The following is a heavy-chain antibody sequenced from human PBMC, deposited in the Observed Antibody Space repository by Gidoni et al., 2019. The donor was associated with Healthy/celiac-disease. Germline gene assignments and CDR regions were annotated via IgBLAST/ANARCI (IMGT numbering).Heavy chain of an antibody. CDR3: ARQRRTVPAVTFDY. V-gene: IGHV3-48*01. CDR2: ISSSSSTI. D-gene: IGHD2-2*01. J-gene: IGHJ4*02. Sequence: EVQLVESGGGLVQPGGSLRLSCAAPGFSSSSYSMNWVRQAQGKGLEWVSYISSSSSTIYYADSVKGRFTISRDNAKNSLYLQMNSLRAEDTAVYYCARQRRTVPAVTFDYWGQGTLVTVSS. CDR1: GFSSSSYS.